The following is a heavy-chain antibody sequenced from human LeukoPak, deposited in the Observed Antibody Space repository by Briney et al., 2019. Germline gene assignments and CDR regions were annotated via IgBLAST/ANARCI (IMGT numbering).Heavy chain of an antibody. J-gene: IGHJ4*02. CDR3: ARDYKYAFDN. CDR2: IGIDSGNT. Sequence: GGSLILSCAASGFRFSDYSMNWVRQAPGKGLEWISYIGIDSGNTHYADPVKGRFTISGDKAKNSLHLQRHSLRVEDTAVYYCARDYKYAFDNWGQGTLVTVSS. D-gene: IGHD5-24*01. CDR1: GFRFSDYS. V-gene: IGHV3-48*01.